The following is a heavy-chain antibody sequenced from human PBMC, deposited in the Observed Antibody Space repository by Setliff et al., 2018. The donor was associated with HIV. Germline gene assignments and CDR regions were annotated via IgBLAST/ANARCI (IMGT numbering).Heavy chain of an antibody. CDR1: GFTFKNYW. Sequence: GSLRLSCAASGFTFKNYWMHWVRQLPGKGLVWVSRINSDGSSSDYAASVKGRFTISRDNAKDTLYLQMNSLRADDTALYYCARVWFGNIEALPHWGQGTLVTVSS. CDR2: INSDGSSS. J-gene: IGHJ4*02. V-gene: IGHV3-74*01. CDR3: ARVWFGNIEALPH. D-gene: IGHD3-10*01.